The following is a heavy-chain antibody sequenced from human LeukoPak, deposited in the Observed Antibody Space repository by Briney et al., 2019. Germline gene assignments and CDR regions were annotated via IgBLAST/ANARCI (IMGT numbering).Heavy chain of an antibody. CDR3: AHRRVYCSSTSCYEVGLNWFDP. D-gene: IGHD2-2*01. CDR2: IIPIFGTA. CDR1: GGTFSSYA. V-gene: IGHV1-69*13. J-gene: IGHJ5*02. Sequence: GASVKVSCKASGGTFSSYAISWVRQAPGQGLEWMGGIIPIFGTANYAQKFQGRVTITADESTSTAYMELSSLRSEDTAVYYCAHRRVYCSSTSCYEVGLNWFDPWGQGTLVTVSS.